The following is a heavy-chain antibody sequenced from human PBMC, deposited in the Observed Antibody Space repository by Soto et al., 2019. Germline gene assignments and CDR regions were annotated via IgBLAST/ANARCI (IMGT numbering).Heavy chain of an antibody. D-gene: IGHD3-22*01. CDR2: IYYSGST. J-gene: IGHJ4*02. V-gene: IGHV4-59*01. CDR3: ARGGRGESYYYDSSGYYYY. CDR1: GGSISSYY. Sequence: SSETLSLTCTVSGGSISSYYWSWIRQPPGKGLEWIGYIYYSGSTNYNPSLKSRVTISVDTSKNQFSLKLSSVTAADTAVYYCARGGRGESYYYDSSGYYYYWGQGTLVTVSS.